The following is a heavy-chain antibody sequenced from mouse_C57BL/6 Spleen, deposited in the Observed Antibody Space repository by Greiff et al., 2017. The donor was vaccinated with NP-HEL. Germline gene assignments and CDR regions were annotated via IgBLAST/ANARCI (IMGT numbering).Heavy chain of an antibody. D-gene: IGHD1-1*01. J-gene: IGHJ4*01. CDR1: GYTFTSYG. V-gene: IGHV1-81*01. CDR3: ARGDYYGSSGYYYAMDY. Sequence: VQLQQSGAELARPGASVKLSCKASGYTFTSYGISWVKQRTGQGLEWIGEIYPRSGNTYYNEKFKGKATLTADKSSSTAYMELRSLTSEDSAVYFCARGDYYGSSGYYYAMDYWGQGTSVTVSS. CDR2: IYPRSGNT.